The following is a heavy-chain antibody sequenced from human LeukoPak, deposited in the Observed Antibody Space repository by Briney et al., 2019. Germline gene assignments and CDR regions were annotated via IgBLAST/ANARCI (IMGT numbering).Heavy chain of an antibody. CDR3: AKAMIDDAFDI. CDR1: GGSISSYY. J-gene: IGHJ3*02. V-gene: IGHV4-59*01. CDR2: IYYSGST. Sequence: SETLSLTCTVSGGSISSYYWSWIRQPPGKGLEWIGYIYYSGSTNYNPSLKSRVTISVDTSKNQFSLKLSSVTAADTVVYYCAKAMIDDAFDIWGQGTMVTVSS. D-gene: IGHD3-22*01.